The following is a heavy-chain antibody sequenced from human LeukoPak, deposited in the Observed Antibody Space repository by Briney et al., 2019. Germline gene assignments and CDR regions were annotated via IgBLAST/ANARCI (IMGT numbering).Heavy chain of an antibody. Sequence: GASLMISCQGSGCSFTSYWISWVRQMPGKGLEWMGRIDPSDSYTNYSPSFQGHVTISADKSISTAYLQWSSLKASDTAMYYCARATLIAAAGQYNWFDHWGQGTLVTVSS. CDR2: IDPSDSYT. CDR3: ARATLIAAAGQYNWFDH. V-gene: IGHV5-10-1*01. J-gene: IGHJ5*02. CDR1: GCSFTSYW. D-gene: IGHD6-13*01.